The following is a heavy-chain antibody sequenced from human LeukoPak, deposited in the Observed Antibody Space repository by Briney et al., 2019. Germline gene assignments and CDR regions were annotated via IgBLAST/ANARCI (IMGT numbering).Heavy chain of an antibody. CDR2: INTNTGNP. CDR3: ASESQGWFDP. V-gene: IGHV7-4-1*02. CDR1: GYILTSYA. Sequence: ASVKVSCKASGYILTSYAINWVRQAPGQGPEWMGWINTNTGNPTYAQGFTGRFVFSLDTSVSTAYLQINSLKTKDTAVYYCASESQGWFDPWGQGTLATVSS. J-gene: IGHJ5*02.